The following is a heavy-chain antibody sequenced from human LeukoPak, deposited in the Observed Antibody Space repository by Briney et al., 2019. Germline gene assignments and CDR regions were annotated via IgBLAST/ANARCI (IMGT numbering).Heavy chain of an antibody. CDR2: IQNDGNDK. J-gene: IGHJ6*03. CDR1: GFPFSSHG. CDR3: AKDLRRYSGSPYYYYYMDV. V-gene: IGHV3-30*02. Sequence: GGSLRLSCAGSGFPFSSHGMNWVRQAPGKGLEWVAFIQNDGNDKYYADSVKGRFTISRDNSKNTLYLQMNSLRAEDTAVYYCAKDLRRYSGSPYYYYYMDVWGKGTTVTISS. D-gene: IGHD1-26*01.